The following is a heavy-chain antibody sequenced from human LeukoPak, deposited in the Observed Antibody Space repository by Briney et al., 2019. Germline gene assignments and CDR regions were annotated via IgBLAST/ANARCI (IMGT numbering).Heavy chain of an antibody. CDR3: ARSDY. CDR2: INPHGTEK. J-gene: IGHJ4*02. V-gene: IGHV3-7*01. CDR1: GFGFSSYW. Sequence: GGSLRLSCTASGFGFSSYWMNWVRQAPGKGLEWVANINPHGTEKSYVDSVKGRFTISRDRTKNSLYLQMNNLRAEDTAVYYCARSDYWGQGILVTVSS.